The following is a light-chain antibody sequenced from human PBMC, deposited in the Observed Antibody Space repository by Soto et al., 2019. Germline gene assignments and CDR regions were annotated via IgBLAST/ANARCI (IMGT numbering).Light chain of an antibody. CDR2: GAS. J-gene: IGKJ4*01. CDR1: QSVSSNY. Sequence: EIVLTQSPGTLSLSPGERVTLSCRASQSVSSNYLAWYQQKPGQAPRLLIFGASSGATGIPDRFSGSGSGTDFTLTISRLEPEDFAVYYCQQYGSSSFTFGGGTKVEIK. CDR3: QQYGSSSFT. V-gene: IGKV3-20*01.